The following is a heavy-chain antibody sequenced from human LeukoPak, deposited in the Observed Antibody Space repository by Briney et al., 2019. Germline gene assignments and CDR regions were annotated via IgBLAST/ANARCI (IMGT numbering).Heavy chain of an antibody. V-gene: IGHV4-39*06. CDR3: TRDGPRSSGYPDT. J-gene: IGHJ5*02. CDR1: GGPISSSSYY. D-gene: IGHD3-22*01. CDR2: IYYSGST. Sequence: SETLSLTCSVSGGPISSSSYYWGWIRQPPGKGLEWIGYIYYSGSTYYNPSLKSRVTISVDTSKNQFPLKLRSVTAADTAVYYCTRDGPRSSGYPDTWGQGTRVTVSS.